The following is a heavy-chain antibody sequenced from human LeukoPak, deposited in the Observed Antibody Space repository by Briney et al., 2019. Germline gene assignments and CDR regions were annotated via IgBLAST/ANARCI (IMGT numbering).Heavy chain of an antibody. V-gene: IGHV4-39*07. CDR2: VYYSGST. CDR1: GGSLSINNFW. J-gene: IGHJ4*02. D-gene: IGHD3-16*01. CDR3: TRGAGWLIDY. Sequence: SETLSLTCSISGGSLSINNFWWGWIRQSPGKAMEWVGSVYYSGSTYYNPSLTRRLTMSVDTSKNQFSLKLSSLTTADTAVYYCTRGAGWLIDYWGQGILVTVSS.